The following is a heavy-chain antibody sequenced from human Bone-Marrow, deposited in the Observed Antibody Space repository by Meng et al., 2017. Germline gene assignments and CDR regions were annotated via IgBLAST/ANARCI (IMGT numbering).Heavy chain of an antibody. CDR2: ISSSSSYI. V-gene: IGHV3-21*01. Sequence: GGSLRLSCAAAGFIFSSYSMNWVRQAPGKGLEWVSSISSSSSYIYYADSVKGRFTISRDNAKNSLYLQMNSLRAEDTAVYYCARDGGSSWYYFDYWGQGTLVTVSS. CDR3: ARDGGSSWYYFDY. J-gene: IGHJ4*02. CDR1: GFIFSSYS. D-gene: IGHD6-13*01.